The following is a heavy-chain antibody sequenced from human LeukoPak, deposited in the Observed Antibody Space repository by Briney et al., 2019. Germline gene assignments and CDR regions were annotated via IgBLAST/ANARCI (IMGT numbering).Heavy chain of an antibody. D-gene: IGHD2-15*01. CDR3: ARALLDIVVVVAARDYYYYGMDV. Sequence: ASVKVSCKASGGTFSSYAISWVRQAPGQGLEWMGGIIPIFGTANYAQKFQGRVTITVDESTSTAYMELSSLRSEDTAVYYCARALLDIVVVVAARDYYYYGMDVWGQGTTVTVSS. J-gene: IGHJ6*02. CDR1: GGTFSSYA. V-gene: IGHV1-69*13. CDR2: IIPIFGTA.